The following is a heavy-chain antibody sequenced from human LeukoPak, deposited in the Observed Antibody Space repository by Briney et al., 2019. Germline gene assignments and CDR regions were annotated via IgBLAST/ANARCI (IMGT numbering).Heavy chain of an antibody. CDR1: GGSISSGGYY. V-gene: IGHV4-31*03. CDR3: ARAPFYGSGRLFDY. J-gene: IGHJ4*02. CDR2: IYYSGST. D-gene: IGHD3-10*01. Sequence: SETLSLTCTVSGGSISSGGYYWSWIRQHPGKGLEWIGYIYYSGSTYYNPSLKSRVTISVDTSKSQFSLKLSSVTAADTAVYYCARAPFYGSGRLFDYWGQGTLVTVSS.